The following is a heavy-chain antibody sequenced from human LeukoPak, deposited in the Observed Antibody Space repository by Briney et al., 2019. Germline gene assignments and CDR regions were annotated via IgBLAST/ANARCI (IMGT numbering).Heavy chain of an antibody. CDR1: GFTFNSYA. CDR2: ISPSGTDT. D-gene: IGHD3-10*01. V-gene: IGHV3-23*01. CDR3: AKRGGYETMAASDY. J-gene: IGHJ4*02. Sequence: GGSLRLSCAASGFTFNSYAMSWVRQAPGKGLEWVSAISPSGTDTYYADSVKGRFTISRDNSKNTLFLQMSSLRAEDSAVYYCAKRGGYETMAASDYWGQGTLVTVSS.